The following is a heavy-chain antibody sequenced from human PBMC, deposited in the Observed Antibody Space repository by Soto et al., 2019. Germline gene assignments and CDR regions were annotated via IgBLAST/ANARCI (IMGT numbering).Heavy chain of an antibody. CDR3: VRYGGKTLDY. CDR1: GYTFSSYW. V-gene: IGHV5-51*01. J-gene: IGHJ4*02. Sequence: GESLKISCKGSGYTFSSYWIGWVRQMPGKGLEWMGIIHCDDSDTEYSPSFEGQVTISADKSINTAYLQWRSLRASDTATYYSVRYGGKTLDYWGQGTLVTVSS. CDR2: IHCDDSDT. D-gene: IGHD2-15*01.